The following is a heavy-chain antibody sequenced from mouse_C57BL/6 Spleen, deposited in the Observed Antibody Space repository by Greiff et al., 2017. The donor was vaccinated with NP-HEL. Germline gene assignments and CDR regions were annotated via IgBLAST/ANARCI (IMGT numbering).Heavy chain of an antibody. D-gene: IGHD4-1*01. Sequence: QVQLQQSGPELVKPGASVKISCKASGYAFSSSWMNWVKQRPGKGLEWIGRIYPGDGDTNYNGKFKGKATLTADKSSSTAYMQLSSLTSEDSAVYFCARFDWDGYFDVWGTGTTVTVSS. J-gene: IGHJ1*03. CDR1: GYAFSSSW. CDR2: IYPGDGDT. V-gene: IGHV1-82*01. CDR3: ARFDWDGYFDV.